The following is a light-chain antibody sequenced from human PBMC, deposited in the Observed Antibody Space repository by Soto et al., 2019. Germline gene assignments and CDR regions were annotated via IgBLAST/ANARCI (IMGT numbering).Light chain of an antibody. CDR3: HSFDSRLIGLL. CDR2: GNI. CDR1: NSNIGAGYD. Sequence: QSVLTQPPSVTGAPGQRVTISCTGSNSNIGAGYDVHWYRQFPGTAPKLLIYGNINRPSGVPDRFSGSKSGTSASLAITGLQAEDEAHSYCHSFDSRLIGLLFGGGTKVTVL. J-gene: IGLJ2*01. V-gene: IGLV1-40*01.